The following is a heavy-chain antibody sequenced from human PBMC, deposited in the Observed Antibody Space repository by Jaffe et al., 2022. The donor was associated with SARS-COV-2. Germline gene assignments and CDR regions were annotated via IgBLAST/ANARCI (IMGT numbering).Heavy chain of an antibody. CDR1: GYTFTDYY. CDR2: IDPKSGGT. J-gene: IGHJ6*02. Sequence: QVQLAQSGAEVKEPGASVKVSCKASGYTFTDYYIHWVRQAPGQGLEWMGWIDPKSGGTNYAYKFQGWVIMTRDTSVNTAYMEFSSLKSDATAVYYCARDVSPRFGESSYEETEDYYGMDVWGQGTTVTVSS. CDR3: ARDVSPRFGESSYEETEDYYGMDV. V-gene: IGHV1-2*04. D-gene: IGHD3-10*01.